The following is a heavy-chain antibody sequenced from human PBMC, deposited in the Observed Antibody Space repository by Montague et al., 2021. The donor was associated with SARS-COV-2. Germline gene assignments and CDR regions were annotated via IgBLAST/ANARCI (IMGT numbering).Heavy chain of an antibody. CDR1: GGAFSGYY. CDR3: ARVRYYGSGTSLGMDV. CDR2: INHSGST. V-gene: IGHV4-34*01. D-gene: IGHD3-10*01. J-gene: IGHJ6*02. Sequence: SETLSLTCAVYGGAFSGYYWGWIRQPPGKGLEWIGEINHSGSTKYNPSLKSRVTISVDTSKNQFSLKLSSVTAADTAVYYCARVRYYGSGTSLGMDVWGQGTTVTVSS.